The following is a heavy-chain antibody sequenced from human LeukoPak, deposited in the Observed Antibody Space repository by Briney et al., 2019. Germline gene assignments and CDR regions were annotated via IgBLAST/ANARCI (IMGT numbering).Heavy chain of an antibody. CDR2: VYYSGTT. J-gene: IGHJ4*02. Sequence: SGTLSLTCSVSGGSISLSYYYWGWIRQPPGKALEGIGRVYYSGTTSYNPSLKSRVTISVDMSKNHFSLRLSSVTAAATAVYYCPTHQFPGSGYAPCDYWGPGTLVTASS. V-gene: IGHV4-39*07. D-gene: IGHD5-12*01. CDR1: GGSISLSYYY. CDR3: PTHQFPGSGYAPCDY.